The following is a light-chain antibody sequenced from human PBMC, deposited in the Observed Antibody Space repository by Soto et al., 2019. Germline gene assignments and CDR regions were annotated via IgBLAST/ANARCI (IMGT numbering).Light chain of an antibody. Sequence: EIVLTQSPGTLSLSPGEGVTLSCRASQSVSSNYLAWYQQKPGQAPRLLIYGASSRAAGIPVRFSGSGSGTDFTLTISRLEPEDFAVYYCQQYANTPRTFGQGTKLEIK. J-gene: IGKJ2*01. CDR2: GAS. CDR3: QQYANTPRT. V-gene: IGKV3-20*01. CDR1: QSVSSNY.